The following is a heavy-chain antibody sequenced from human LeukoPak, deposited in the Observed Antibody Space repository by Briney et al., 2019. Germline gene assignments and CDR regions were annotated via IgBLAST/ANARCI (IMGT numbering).Heavy chain of an antibody. Sequence: GGSLRLSCAASGFTFSSYWMSWVRQAPGKGLEWVANIKQDGSEKYYVDSVKGRFTISRDNAKNSLYLQMNSLRAEDTAVYYCARCGIRDSSGYYAGYWGQGTLVTVSS. D-gene: IGHD3-22*01. CDR3: ARCGIRDSSGYYAGY. J-gene: IGHJ4*02. V-gene: IGHV3-7*01. CDR1: GFTFSSYW. CDR2: IKQDGSEK.